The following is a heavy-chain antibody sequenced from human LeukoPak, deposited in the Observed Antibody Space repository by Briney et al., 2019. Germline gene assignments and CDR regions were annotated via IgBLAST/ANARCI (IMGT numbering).Heavy chain of an antibody. V-gene: IGHV4-59*01. CDR2: IYYSGST. J-gene: IGHJ4*02. CDR3: ARGVNSGYFDY. D-gene: IGHD1-26*01. CDR1: GGSISSYY. Sequence: SETLSLTCTVSGGSISSYYWTWIRQPPGKGLEWIGYIYYSGSTNYNPSLKSRVTISVDTPKNQFSLKLTSVTAADTAVYYCARGVNSGYFDYCGQGTLVTVSS.